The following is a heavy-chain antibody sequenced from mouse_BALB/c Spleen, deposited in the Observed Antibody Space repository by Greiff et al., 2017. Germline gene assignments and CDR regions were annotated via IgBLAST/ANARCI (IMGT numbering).Heavy chain of an antibody. CDR2: ISYSGST. V-gene: IGHV3-2*02. Sequence: EVKLMESGPGLVKPSQSLSLTCTVTGYSITSDYAWNWIRQFPGNKLEWMGYISYSGSTSYNPSLKSRISITRDTSKNQFFLQLNSVTTEDTATYYGARFRGNYRGRFAYWGQGTLVTVSA. CDR3: ARFRGNYRGRFAY. J-gene: IGHJ3*01. D-gene: IGHD2-1*01. CDR1: GYSITSDYA.